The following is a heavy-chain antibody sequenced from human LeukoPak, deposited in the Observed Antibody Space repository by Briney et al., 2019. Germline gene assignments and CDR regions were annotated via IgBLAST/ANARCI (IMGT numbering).Heavy chain of an antibody. CDR1: GGTFSSYA. CDR3: ARTGRITGTIGSDY. J-gene: IGHJ4*02. Sequence: GASVKVSCKASGGTFSSYAISWVRQAPGQGLEWMGRIIPILGIANYAQKFQGRVTITADKSTSTAYMELSSLRSDDTAVYYCARTGRITGTIGSDYWGQGTLVTVSS. V-gene: IGHV1-69*04. D-gene: IGHD1-7*01. CDR2: IIPILGIA.